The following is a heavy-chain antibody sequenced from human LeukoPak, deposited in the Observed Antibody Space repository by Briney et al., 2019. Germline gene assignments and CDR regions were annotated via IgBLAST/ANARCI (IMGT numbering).Heavy chain of an antibody. CDR2: ISWDSRTI. Sequence: GGSLRLSCAASGFTFGDYAMNWGPQAPGKGLEWVSGISWDSRTINYADSVRGRFTISRDNAKSSLYLQMNSLRPEDTALYYCAKASTSYGYKDDAFDIWGQGTMVT. CDR3: AKASTSYGYKDDAFDI. CDR1: GFTFGDYA. J-gene: IGHJ3*02. V-gene: IGHV3-9*01. D-gene: IGHD3-16*01.